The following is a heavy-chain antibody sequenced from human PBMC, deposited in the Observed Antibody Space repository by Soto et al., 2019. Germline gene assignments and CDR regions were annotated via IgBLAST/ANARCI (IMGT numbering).Heavy chain of an antibody. CDR1: GGSFSGYY. CDR2: INHSGST. V-gene: IGHV4-34*01. CDR3: ARGRSGYSDFWSGYYFDY. Sequence: SETLSLTCAVYGGSFSGYYWSWIRQPPGKGLEWIGEINHSGSTNYNPSLKSRVTISVDTSKNQFSLKLSSVTAADTAVYYCARGRSGYSDFWSGYYFDYWGQGTLVTVSS. D-gene: IGHD3-3*01. J-gene: IGHJ4*02.